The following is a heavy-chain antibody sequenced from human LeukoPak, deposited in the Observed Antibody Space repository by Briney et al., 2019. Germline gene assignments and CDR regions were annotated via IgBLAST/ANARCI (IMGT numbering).Heavy chain of an antibody. V-gene: IGHV1-2*04. Sequence: ASVKVSCKASGYTFTGYYMHWVRQAPGQGLEWMGWINPNSGGTNYAQKFQGWVTITRDTSISTAYMELSRLRSDDTAVYYCARTTSTIFGVEYYFDYWGQGTLVTVSS. J-gene: IGHJ4*02. CDR3: ARTTSTIFGVEYYFDY. CDR2: INPNSGGT. D-gene: IGHD3-3*01. CDR1: GYTFTGYY.